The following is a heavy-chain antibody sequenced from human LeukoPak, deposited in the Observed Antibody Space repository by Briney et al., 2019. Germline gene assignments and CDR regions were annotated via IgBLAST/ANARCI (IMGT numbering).Heavy chain of an antibody. J-gene: IGHJ4*02. CDR2: IYHSGST. CDR3: ARASYCSGGSCFLHYFDY. D-gene: IGHD2-15*01. Sequence: SETLSLTCAVSGYSISSGYYWGWIRQPPGKGLEWIGSIYHSGSTYYNPSLKSRVTISVDTSKNQLSLKLSSVTAADTAVYYCARASYCSGGSCFLHYFDYWGQGTLVTVSS. CDR1: GYSISSGYY. V-gene: IGHV4-38-2*01.